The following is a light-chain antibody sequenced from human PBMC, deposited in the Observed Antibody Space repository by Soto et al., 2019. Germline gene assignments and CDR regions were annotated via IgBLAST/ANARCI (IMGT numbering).Light chain of an antibody. CDR1: QSVLYSSNNKNY. CDR2: WAS. Sequence: DVLLTQSPYALSVSLGERATINCKSSQSVLYSSNNKNYLAWYQQKPGQPPKLLIYWASTRESGVPDRFSGSGSGTDFTLTISSLQAEDVAVYYCQQYYSTPVTFGGGTKVDIK. J-gene: IGKJ4*01. V-gene: IGKV4-1*01. CDR3: QQYYSTPVT.